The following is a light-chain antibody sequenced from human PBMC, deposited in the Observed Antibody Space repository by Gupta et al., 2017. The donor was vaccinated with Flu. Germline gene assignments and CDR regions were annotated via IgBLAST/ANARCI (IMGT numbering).Light chain of an antibody. J-gene: IGKJ5*01. CDR2: GAS. Sequence: STGSASVGDKVTITCRASQDISTWLAWYQQTPGKAPNVLIYGASAGQSGVPSRFSGSGSGTEFTLTISNLQPEDFGVYYCQQASSFPITFGQGTPLEIK. CDR1: QDISTW. V-gene: IGKV1-12*01. CDR3: QQASSFPIT.